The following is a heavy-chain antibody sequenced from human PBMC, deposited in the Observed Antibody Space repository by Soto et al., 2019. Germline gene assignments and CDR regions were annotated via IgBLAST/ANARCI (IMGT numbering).Heavy chain of an antibody. D-gene: IGHD2-2*01. J-gene: IGHJ6*02. CDR1: GYTFNTYW. CDR3: ARDQSSSSKGGMDV. Sequence: GESLKISCKGFGYTFNTYWIGWVRHMPGKGLELMAIIQPGESNIIYSPSFQGRVTISVDNSKNTFYLQMNSLRVEDTALYYCARDQSSSSKGGMDVWGQGTTVTVSS. V-gene: IGHV5-51*01. CDR2: IQPGESNI.